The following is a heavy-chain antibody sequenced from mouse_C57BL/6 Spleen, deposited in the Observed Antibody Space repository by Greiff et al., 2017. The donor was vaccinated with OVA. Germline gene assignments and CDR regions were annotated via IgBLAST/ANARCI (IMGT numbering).Heavy chain of an antibody. Sequence: VQLQQSGPGLVKPSQSLSLTCSVTGYSITSGYYWNWIRQFPGNKLEWMGYISYDGSNNYNPSLKNRISITRDTSKNQFFLKLNSVTTEDTATYYCAPFYYGSSYRYFDVWGTGTTVTVSS. J-gene: IGHJ1*03. CDR2: ISYDGSN. CDR1: GYSITSGYY. D-gene: IGHD1-1*01. CDR3: APFYYGSSYRYFDV. V-gene: IGHV3-6*01.